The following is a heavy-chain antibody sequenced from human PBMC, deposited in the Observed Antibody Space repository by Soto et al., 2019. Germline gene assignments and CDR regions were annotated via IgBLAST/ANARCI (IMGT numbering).Heavy chain of an antibody. CDR1: GFTFSTYS. J-gene: IGHJ6*02. Sequence: XESLSVSFVGSGFTFSTYSINGVGQAPGKGLEWVSSISSRSDIYYADSVKGRFTISRDNAKNSVSLQMNSLRAEDTAVYYCAREYTDWPLAYGLDVWGQGTTVTVSS. CDR3: AREYTDWPLAYGLDV. V-gene: IGHV3-21*01. D-gene: IGHD3-9*01. CDR2: ISSRSDI.